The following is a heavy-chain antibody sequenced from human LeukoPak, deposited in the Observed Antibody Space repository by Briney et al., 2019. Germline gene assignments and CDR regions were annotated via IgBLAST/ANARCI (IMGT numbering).Heavy chain of an antibody. Sequence: AAGTLSLTCAAYTFTIYDNNRVRHAQGQGKESMGCMNPNSGNTGYAQKFQGSVTITRNTSISTAYMELSSLRSEDTAVYYCARGRIPNWFDPWGQGTLVTVSS. V-gene: IGHV1-8*03. CDR1: AYTFTIYD. CDR3: ARGRIPNWFDP. J-gene: IGHJ5*02. D-gene: IGHD1-14*01. CDR2: MNPNSGNT.